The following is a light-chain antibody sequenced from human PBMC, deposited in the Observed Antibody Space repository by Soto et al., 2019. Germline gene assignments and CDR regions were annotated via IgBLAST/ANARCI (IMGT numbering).Light chain of an antibody. CDR1: QSVFYSSNNKNY. J-gene: IGKJ3*01. CDR3: QQYYSTPFT. Sequence: DIVMTQSPDSLAVSLGERATINCKSSQSVFYSSNNKNYLAWYQQKPGQPPKLLIYWVSTRESGVPDRFSGSGSGTDFTLTISSLQAEDVAVYYCQQYYSTPFTFGPGTKVDIK. CDR2: WVS. V-gene: IGKV4-1*01.